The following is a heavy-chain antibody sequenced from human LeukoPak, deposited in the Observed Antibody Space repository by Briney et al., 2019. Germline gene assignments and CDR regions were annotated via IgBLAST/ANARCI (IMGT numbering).Heavy chain of an antibody. V-gene: IGHV1-8*01. CDR1: AYTFTSYD. CDR3: ARGTSGWYQYYYYYIDV. J-gene: IGHJ6*03. D-gene: IGHD6-19*01. Sequence: ASVKVSCKSSAYTFTSYDINWVRQATGQGLEWMGWMNPNSGNTGYAQKFQGRVTMTRNTSISTAYMELSSLRSEDTAVYYCARGTSGWYQYYYYYIDVWGKGTTVTVSS. CDR2: MNPNSGNT.